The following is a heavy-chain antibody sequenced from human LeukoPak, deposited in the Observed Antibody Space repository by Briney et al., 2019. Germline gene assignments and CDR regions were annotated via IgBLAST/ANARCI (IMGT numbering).Heavy chain of an antibody. V-gene: IGHV4-4*07. CDR3: ARDQGIRKGNYYYYYMDV. D-gene: IGHD6-13*01. J-gene: IGHJ6*03. Sequence: SETLPLTCTVSGGSISSYYWSWIRQPAGKGLEWIGRIYTSGSTNYNPSLKSRVTMSVDTSKNQFSLKLSSVTAADTAVYYCARDQGIRKGNYYYYYMDVWGKGTTVTVSS. CDR2: IYTSGST. CDR1: GGSISSYY.